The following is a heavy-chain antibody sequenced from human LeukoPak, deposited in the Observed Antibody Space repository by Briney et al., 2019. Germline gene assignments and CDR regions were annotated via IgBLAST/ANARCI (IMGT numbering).Heavy chain of an antibody. Sequence: QSGGSLRLSCAASGFTFSSYWMSWVRQAPGKGLEWVANIKQDGSEKYYVDSVKGRFTISRDNAKNSLYLQMNSLRAEDTAVYYCATQPKYRGYPLFDYGGRETLVTVSS. CDR2: IKQDGSEK. D-gene: IGHD5-12*01. J-gene: IGHJ4*02. CDR1: GFTFSSYW. V-gene: IGHV3-7*01. CDR3: ATQPKYRGYPLFDY.